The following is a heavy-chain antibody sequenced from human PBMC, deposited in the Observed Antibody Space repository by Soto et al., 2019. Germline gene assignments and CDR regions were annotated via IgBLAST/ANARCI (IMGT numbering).Heavy chain of an antibody. Sequence: EVQVVESGGGLVQPGGSLRLSCAASGFPFSIYWMTWVRQAPGKGLEWVANINEDGSKKYYVDSVKGRFTISRDNAKNSLYLQMNSLKVEDTAVYYCATEYEAGPDAWGQGTMVTVSS. CDR2: INEDGSKK. D-gene: IGHD6-13*01. CDR1: GFPFSIYW. CDR3: ATEYEAGPDA. V-gene: IGHV3-7*01. J-gene: IGHJ5*02.